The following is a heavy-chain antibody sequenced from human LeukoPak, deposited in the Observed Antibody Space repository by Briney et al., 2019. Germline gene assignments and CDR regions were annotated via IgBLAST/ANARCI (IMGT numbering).Heavy chain of an antibody. Sequence: KTGGSLRLSCAASGFTFSSYSMNWVRQAPGKGLEWVSSSGTRSGTKYYADSVKGRFTISRDNAKNSLYLQLNSLRAEDTAVYYCARDRPPGVWGKGTTVTVSS. CDR3: ARDRPPGV. J-gene: IGHJ6*04. CDR2: SGTRSGTK. V-gene: IGHV3-21*01. CDR1: GFTFSSYS.